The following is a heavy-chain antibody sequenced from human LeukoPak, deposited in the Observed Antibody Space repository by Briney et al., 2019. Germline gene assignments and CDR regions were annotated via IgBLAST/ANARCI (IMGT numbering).Heavy chain of an antibody. J-gene: IGHJ5*02. CDR2: IYHSGST. D-gene: IGHD6-13*01. CDR1: GGSISSSSYY. CDR3: ARGGAAAVWWFDP. Sequence: SETLSLTCTVSGGSISSSSYYWGWIRQPPGKGLEWIGYIYHSGSTYYNPSLKSQVTISVDRSKNQFSLKLSSVTAADTAVYYCARGGAAAVWWFDPWGQGTLVTVSS. V-gene: IGHV4-39*07.